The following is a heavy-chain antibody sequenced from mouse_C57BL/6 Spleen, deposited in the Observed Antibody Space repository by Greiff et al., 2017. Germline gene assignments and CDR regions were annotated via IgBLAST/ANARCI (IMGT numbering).Heavy chain of an antibody. V-gene: IGHV5-6*01. CDR3: ARGYYFAY. J-gene: IGHJ2*01. CDR1: GFTFSRYG. CDR2: ISSGASYT. Sequence: EVQGVESGGDLVKPGGSLKLSCAASGFTFSRYGMSWVRQTPDKRLEWVASISSGASYTYDPDSVKGLFTVTRDNTKNTLYLQLSSLNSADTALYYGARGYYFAYWGQGTTLTVSS.